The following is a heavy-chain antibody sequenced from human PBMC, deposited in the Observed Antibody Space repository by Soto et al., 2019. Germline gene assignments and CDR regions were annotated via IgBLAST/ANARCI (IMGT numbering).Heavy chain of an antibody. V-gene: IGHV3-30*18. CDR1: GFTFSSYG. J-gene: IGHJ4*02. D-gene: IGHD4-4*01. CDR2: ISYDGNNE. CDR3: AKSHFMTTVMIHFDH. Sequence: GESLKISCAASGFTFSSYGMHWVRQAPGKGLEWVAVISYDGNNEYYIDSVQGRFTISRDNSKNTLSLLMNSLRPEDTAVYYCAKSHFMTTVMIHFDHWGQGTLVTVSS.